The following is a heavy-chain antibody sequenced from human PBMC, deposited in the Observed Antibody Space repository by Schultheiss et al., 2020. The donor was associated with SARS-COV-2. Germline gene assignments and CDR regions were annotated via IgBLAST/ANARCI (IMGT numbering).Heavy chain of an antibody. CDR1: GFTFSNYA. J-gene: IGHJ4*02. Sequence: GESLKISCAASGFTFSNYAMSWVRQAPGKGLEWVSVITSSGTSTDYADSVKGRFSISRDNFKNTLFLQMNSLRAEDTAIYYCLPYSNSGRGDFWGQGTLVTVSS. V-gene: IGHV3-23*01. D-gene: IGHD4-11*01. CDR2: ITSSGTST. CDR3: LPYSNSGRGDF.